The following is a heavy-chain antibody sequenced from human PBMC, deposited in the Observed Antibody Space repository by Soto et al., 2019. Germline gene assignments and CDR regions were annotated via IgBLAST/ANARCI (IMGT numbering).Heavy chain of an antibody. D-gene: IGHD6-19*01. CDR3: ARAAAAGAAVAALDR. CDR1: GYTFTSNG. J-gene: IGHJ5*02. V-gene: IGHV1-18*04. Sequence: ASVKVSCKASGYTFTSNGISWVRQAPGQGLEWMGWISAYNGSTSCAQKFQGRVTMTTDTSTSTAYMELRSLRSDDTAVYYCARAAAAGAAVAALDRWGQGTLVTVSS. CDR2: ISAYNGST.